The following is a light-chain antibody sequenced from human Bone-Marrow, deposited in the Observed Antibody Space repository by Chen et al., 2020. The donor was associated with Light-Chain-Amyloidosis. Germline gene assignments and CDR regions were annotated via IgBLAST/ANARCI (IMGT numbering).Light chain of an antibody. J-gene: IGLJ3*02. CDR2: EDD. Sequence: NFMLTQPHSVSESPGKTEIISCTRSSGSIATNYVQWYQQRPGSSPTTVIYEDDQRPFGVPARFSGSIDRATNSASLTSAGLKTEDEADYYCQSYQGSGQGVFGGGTKLTVL. V-gene: IGLV6-57*01. CDR1: SGSIATNY. CDR3: QSYQGSGQGV.